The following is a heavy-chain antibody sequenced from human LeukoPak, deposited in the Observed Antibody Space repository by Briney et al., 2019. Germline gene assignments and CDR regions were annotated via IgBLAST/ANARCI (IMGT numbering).Heavy chain of an antibody. CDR2: ISYDAADK. CDR1: GFTFGSYT. V-gene: IGHV3-30*04. D-gene: IGHD4-17*01. CDR3: ASKDFGDYGWFDP. Sequence: GGSLRLSCAGSGFTFGSYTLHWVRQAPGKGLEWVAVISYDAADKNYADSVKGRFTVSRDNSKNTMLLQMNSLRPEDTAMYYCASKDFGDYGWFDPWGQGTLVTVSS. J-gene: IGHJ5*02.